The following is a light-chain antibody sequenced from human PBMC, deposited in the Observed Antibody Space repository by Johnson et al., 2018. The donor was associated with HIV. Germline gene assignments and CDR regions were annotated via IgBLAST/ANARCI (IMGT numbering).Light chain of an antibody. Sequence: QSVLTQPPSVSAAPGQKVTISCSGSSSNIGNNYVSWYQQLPGTAPKLLTYDNNKRPPGIPDRFSGPNSGTSATLGITGLPTGDEVDYYCGTWDSSLSAGGVFGTGTKVTVL. V-gene: IGLV1-51*01. J-gene: IGLJ1*01. CDR1: SSNIGNNY. CDR3: GTWDSSLSAGGV. CDR2: DNN.